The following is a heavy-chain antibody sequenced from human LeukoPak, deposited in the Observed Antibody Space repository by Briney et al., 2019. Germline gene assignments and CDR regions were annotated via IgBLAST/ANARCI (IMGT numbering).Heavy chain of an antibody. J-gene: IGHJ5*02. Sequence: GGSLRLSCAASGFKFDDYGMGWVRQVPGKGLEWVSGINWNGGSRGYADSVKGRFTISRDNAKNSVYLQMNSLRSEDTAFYHCARDRCSSTSCYNTPNWFDPWGQGTLVTVSS. CDR2: INWNGGSR. CDR3: ARDRCSSTSCYNTPNWFDP. D-gene: IGHD2-2*02. CDR1: GFKFDDYG. V-gene: IGHV3-20*01.